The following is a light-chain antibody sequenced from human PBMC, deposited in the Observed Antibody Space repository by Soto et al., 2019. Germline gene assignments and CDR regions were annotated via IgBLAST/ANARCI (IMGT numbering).Light chain of an antibody. CDR3: QQCHRYLP. Sequence: DIKMDMKTSTQRASVGERRTRTSRASESMSNCLAWYPQKPGKAPTLLISGASSLQSGVPSRFSGSASGTEFTLTISGLQPDDLSTYFCQQCHRYLPVGQGTKVDIK. V-gene: IGKV1-5*01. CDR1: ESMSNC. CDR2: GAS. J-gene: IGKJ1*01.